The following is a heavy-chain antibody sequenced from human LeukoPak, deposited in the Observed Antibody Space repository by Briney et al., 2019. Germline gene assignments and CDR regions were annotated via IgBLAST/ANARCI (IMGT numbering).Heavy chain of an antibody. J-gene: IGHJ6*03. CDR2: ISYDGSNK. CDR3: ARDLYSNLPHYYYMDV. V-gene: IGHV3-30*01. CDR1: GFTFSSYA. D-gene: IGHD4-11*01. Sequence: GGSLRLSCAASGFTFSSYAMHWVRQAPGKGLEWVAVISYDGSNKYYADSVKGRFTISRDNSKNSLYLQMNRLRAEDTAVYYCARDLYSNLPHYYYMDVWGKGTTVTVSS.